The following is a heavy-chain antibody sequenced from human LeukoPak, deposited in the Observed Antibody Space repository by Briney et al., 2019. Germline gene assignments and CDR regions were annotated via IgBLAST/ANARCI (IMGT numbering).Heavy chain of an antibody. CDR2: INPKSGVT. V-gene: IGHV1-2*02. CDR3: ARPLGSLKEYWWCDP. Sequence: ASVKVSCKASGYTFTGYYMHWVRQAPGQRLEWMGWINPKSGVTDFAQYFQRRVTITRDTSSTPVYMDLTRLRSDDTAVYYCARPLGSLKEYWWCDPWGQGTMVTVPS. J-gene: IGHJ5*02. D-gene: IGHD2/OR15-2a*01. CDR1: GYTFTGYY.